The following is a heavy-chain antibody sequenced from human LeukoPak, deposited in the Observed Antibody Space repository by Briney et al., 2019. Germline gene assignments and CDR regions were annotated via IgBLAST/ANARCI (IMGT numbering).Heavy chain of an antibody. J-gene: IGHJ4*02. V-gene: IGHV3-23*01. CDR1: GFTFTSFA. D-gene: IGHD6-19*01. CDR3: ARVQRGIAVALDY. CDR2: ISRSGVAT. Sequence: PGGSLRLSCAASGFTFTSFAMSWVRQAPGKGLEWVSTISRSGVATYYANSVKGRFTISRDNSKNTVYLQMNSLKAEDTAVYYCARVQRGIAVALDYWGQGTLATVSS.